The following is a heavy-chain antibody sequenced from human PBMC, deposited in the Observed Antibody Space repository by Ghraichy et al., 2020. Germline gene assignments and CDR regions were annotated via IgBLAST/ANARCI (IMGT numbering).Heavy chain of an antibody. CDR2: INPNSGGT. CDR3: ARESPDSSGYYFDY. Sequence: APVKVSCKASGYTFTGYYMHWVRQAPGQGLEWMGRINPNSGGTNYAQKFQGRVTMTRDTSISTAYMELSRLRSDDTAVYYCARESPDSSGYYFDYWGQGTLVTVSS. D-gene: IGHD3-22*01. J-gene: IGHJ4*02. CDR1: GYTFTGYY. V-gene: IGHV1-2*06.